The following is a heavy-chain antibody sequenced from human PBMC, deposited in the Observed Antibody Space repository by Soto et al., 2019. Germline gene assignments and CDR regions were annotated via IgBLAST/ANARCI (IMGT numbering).Heavy chain of an antibody. J-gene: IGHJ6*02. CDR1: GGSISSYY. Sequence: QVQLQESGPGLVKPSETLSLTCTVSGGSISSYYWSWIRQPPGKGLEWIGYIYYSGSTNYNPPLKSRVTISVDTSKNQFSLKLSSVTAADTAVYYCARGRYFDWLSTMDVWGQGTTVTVSS. CDR3: ARGRYFDWLSTMDV. V-gene: IGHV4-59*01. D-gene: IGHD3-9*01. CDR2: IYYSGST.